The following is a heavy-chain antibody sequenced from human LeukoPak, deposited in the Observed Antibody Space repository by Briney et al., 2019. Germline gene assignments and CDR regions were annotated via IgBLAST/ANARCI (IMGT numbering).Heavy chain of an antibody. Sequence: GESLKISCKGSGYSFTNYWIGWVRQMPGKGLEWMGIIYPGDSDTRYSPSFQGQVTISADKSIGTAYLQWSSLKASDTAMYYCARRGPLTGDAFDIWGQGTMVTVSS. CDR1: GYSFTNYW. J-gene: IGHJ3*02. CDR3: ARRGPLTGDAFDI. V-gene: IGHV5-51*01. CDR2: IYPGDSDT. D-gene: IGHD7-27*01.